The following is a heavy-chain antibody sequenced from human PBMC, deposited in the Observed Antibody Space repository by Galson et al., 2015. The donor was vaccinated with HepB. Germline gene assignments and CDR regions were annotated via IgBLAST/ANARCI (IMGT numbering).Heavy chain of an antibody. J-gene: IGHJ4*02. CDR3: ARDHCGSTSCYGLDY. CDR2: IYPGDSDT. CDR1: GYSFTSYW. V-gene: IGHV5-51*01. D-gene: IGHD2-2*01. Sequence: QSGAEVKKPGESLKISCKGSGYSFTSYWIGWVRQMPGKGLEWMGIIYPGDSDTRYSPSFQGQVTISADKSISTAYLQWSSLKASDTAMYYCARDHCGSTSCYGLDYWGQGTLVTVSS.